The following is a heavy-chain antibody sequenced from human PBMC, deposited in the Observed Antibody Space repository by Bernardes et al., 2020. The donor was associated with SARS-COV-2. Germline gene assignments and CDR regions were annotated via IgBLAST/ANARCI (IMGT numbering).Heavy chain of an antibody. V-gene: IGHV3-48*02. CDR3: ASLWGMDV. Sequence: WRSLRVSCAASGFTFSSYSMNWVRQAPGKGLEWVSYISVSSSPIYYADSVKGRFTISRDNAKNSPYLQMNSLRDEDTAVYYCASLWGMDVWGQGTTVTVSS. CDR1: GFTFSSYS. J-gene: IGHJ6*02. D-gene: IGHD3-10*01. CDR2: ISVSSSPI.